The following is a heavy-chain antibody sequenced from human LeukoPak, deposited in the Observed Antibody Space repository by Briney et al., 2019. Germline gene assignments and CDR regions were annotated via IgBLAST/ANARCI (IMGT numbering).Heavy chain of an antibody. CDR2: IDYDGSGK. CDR3: AKYPRTFDF. CDR1: GFNFKSFW. J-gene: IGHJ4*02. V-gene: IGHV3-7*01. Sequence: GGSLRLSCAASGFNFKSFWMGWVRQVPTKGLEWVATIDYDGSGKYYVDSVKGRFTISRDNVKNSLYLEMNSLRAEDTAIYFCAKYPRTFDFWGQGILVTVSS. D-gene: IGHD2-2*02.